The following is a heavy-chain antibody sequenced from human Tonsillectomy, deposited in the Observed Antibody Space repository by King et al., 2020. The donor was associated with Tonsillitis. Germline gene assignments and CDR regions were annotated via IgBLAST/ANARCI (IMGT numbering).Heavy chain of an antibody. CDR3: VSDLLGDIEHTNY. Sequence: VQLVESGGALVQPGGPLRLSCAGFGFTFSRHWMHWFRQVQGRGLMWVSNINSDGSETAYPNSVKGRFTISRDNAKNTLHLQMNSLRAEDTAVYYCVSDLLGDIEHTNYWGQGTLVTVSS. V-gene: IGHV3-74*01. D-gene: IGHD3-16*01. CDR1: GFTFSRHW. CDR2: INSDGSET. J-gene: IGHJ4*02.